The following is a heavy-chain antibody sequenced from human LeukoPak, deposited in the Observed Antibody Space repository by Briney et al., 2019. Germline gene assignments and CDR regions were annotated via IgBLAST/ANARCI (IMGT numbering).Heavy chain of an antibody. D-gene: IGHD6-13*01. Sequence: GGSLRLSCAASGFTVSSNYMSWVRQAPGKGLEWVSVIYSGGSTYYADSVKGRFTISRDNSKNTLYLQMNSLRAEDTAVYYCARVGRGIAAPFDYWGQGTLATVSS. V-gene: IGHV3-66*02. CDR3: ARVGRGIAAPFDY. CDR2: IYSGGST. J-gene: IGHJ4*02. CDR1: GFTVSSNY.